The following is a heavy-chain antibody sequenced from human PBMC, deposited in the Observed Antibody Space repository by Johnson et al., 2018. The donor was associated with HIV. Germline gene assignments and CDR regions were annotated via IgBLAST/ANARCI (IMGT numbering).Heavy chain of an antibody. Sequence: QVQLVESGGGVVQPGRSLRLSCAASGFSFSIYAMHWVRQAPGKGLEWVAVISYDGSNKYYADSVKGRFTISRDNSKNTLYLQMNSLRVEDTAVYYCAKEGSRGTVTQAPDAFDIWGQGTVVTVSS. J-gene: IGHJ3*02. CDR2: ISYDGSNK. CDR3: AKEGSRGTVTQAPDAFDI. D-gene: IGHD4-17*01. V-gene: IGHV3-30-3*01. CDR1: GFSFSIYA.